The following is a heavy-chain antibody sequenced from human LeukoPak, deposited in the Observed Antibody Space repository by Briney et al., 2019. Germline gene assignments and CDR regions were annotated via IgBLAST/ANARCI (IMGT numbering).Heavy chain of an antibody. CDR2: ISYDGSTK. CDR1: GFIFENYG. V-gene: IGHV3-30*03. Sequence: PGRSLRLSCSASGFIFENYGMHWVRQAPGQGLQWVAVISYDGSTKYYADSVKGRFTISRDNSKNTLYLQMNSLRAEDTAVYYCAREGWVYYFDYWGQGTLVTVSS. J-gene: IGHJ4*02. CDR3: AREGWVYYFDY. D-gene: IGHD1-26*01.